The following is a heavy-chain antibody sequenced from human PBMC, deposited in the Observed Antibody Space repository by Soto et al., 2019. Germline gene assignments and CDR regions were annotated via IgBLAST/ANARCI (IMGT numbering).Heavy chain of an antibody. J-gene: IGHJ4*02. Sequence: EVQLLESGGGLVQPGGSLRLSCAASGFTFGSHAMIWVRQAPGKGLEWVSAISGSGGSAYYADSVNVLFTIYRYNSINTLYLQMNNLRAEDTALYYCAKEPYSDFWSAYYYFDYLGQGSLFTVSS. CDR3: AKEPYSDFWSAYYYFDY. D-gene: IGHD3-3*01. V-gene: IGHV3-23*01. CDR2: ISGSGGSA. CDR1: GFTFGSHA.